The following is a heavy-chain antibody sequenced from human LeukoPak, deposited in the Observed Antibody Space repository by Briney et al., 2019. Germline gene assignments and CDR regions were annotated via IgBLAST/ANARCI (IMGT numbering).Heavy chain of an antibody. J-gene: IGHJ3*02. CDR1: GGTFSSYA. D-gene: IGHD2-15*01. V-gene: IGHV1-69*05. CDR2: IIPIFGTA. CDR3: ARDTGYCSGGSCYSAAAFDI. Sequence: ASVKVSCKASGGTFSSYAISWVRQAPGQGLEWMGGIIPIFGTANYAQKFQGRVTITTDESTSTAYMELSSLRSEDTAVYYCARDTGYCSGGSCYSAAAFDIWGQGTMVTVSS.